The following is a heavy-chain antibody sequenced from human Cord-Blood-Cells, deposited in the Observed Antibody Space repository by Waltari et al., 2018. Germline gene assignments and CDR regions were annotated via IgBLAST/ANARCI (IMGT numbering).Heavy chain of an antibody. CDR3: ARSSYELGHNYYYYGMDV. V-gene: IGHV4-34*01. J-gene: IGHJ6*02. CDR2: INHSGRT. D-gene: IGHD1-26*01. CDR1: GGSFSGYY. Sequence: QVQLQQWGAGLLKPSETLSLTCAVYGGSFSGYYWSWIRQPPGKGLEWIGEINHSGRTTYHPSLKSRVTRSVSTSKNQFSLKLSSVTAADTAVYYCARSSYELGHNYYYYGMDVWGQGTTVTVSS.